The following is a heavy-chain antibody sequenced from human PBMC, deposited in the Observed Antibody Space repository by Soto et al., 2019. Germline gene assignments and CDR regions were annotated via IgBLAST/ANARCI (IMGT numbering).Heavy chain of an antibody. Sequence: KTSETLSLTSTVPRGSISSGHYYWGWVRQPPGKGLVWIGHSYYSGVTYYNPSLKSRVTRSVDTSKNQYPLNLSSVTAADTAVYYCARDRAPYDDFWGGSYTNDYKGMDVWGQGTTVTVS. CDR1: RGSISSGHYY. D-gene: IGHD3-3*01. V-gene: IGHV4-30-4*01. CDR3: ARDRAPYDDFWGGSYTNDYKGMDV. J-gene: IGHJ6*02. CDR2: SYYSGVT.